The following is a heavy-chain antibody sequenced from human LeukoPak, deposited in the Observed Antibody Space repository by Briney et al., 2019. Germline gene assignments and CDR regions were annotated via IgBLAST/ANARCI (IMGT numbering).Heavy chain of an antibody. Sequence: ASVKVSCKASGGTFSSYAISWVRQAPGQGLEWMGGIIPIFGTANYAQKFQGRVTITADESTSTAYMELSSLRSEDTAVYYCARDAVDFNRLNWFDPWGQGTLVTVSS. CDR3: ARDAVDFNRLNWFDP. D-gene: IGHD3/OR15-3a*01. J-gene: IGHJ5*02. CDR2: IIPIFGTA. CDR1: GGTFSSYA. V-gene: IGHV1-69*01.